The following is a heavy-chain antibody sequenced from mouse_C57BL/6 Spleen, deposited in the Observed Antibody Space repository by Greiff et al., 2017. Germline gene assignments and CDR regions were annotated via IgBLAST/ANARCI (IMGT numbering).Heavy chain of an antibody. J-gene: IGHJ3*01. CDR3: AVDSSGSAWFAY. V-gene: IGHV3-6*01. CDR2: ISYDGSN. CDR1: GYSITSGYY. D-gene: IGHD3-2*02. Sequence: VQLKESGPGLVKPSQSLSLTCSVTGYSITSGYYWNWIRQFPGNKLEWMGYISYDGSNNYNPSLKNRISITRDTSKNQFCLKLNSVTTEDTATYYCAVDSSGSAWFAYWGQGTLVTVSA.